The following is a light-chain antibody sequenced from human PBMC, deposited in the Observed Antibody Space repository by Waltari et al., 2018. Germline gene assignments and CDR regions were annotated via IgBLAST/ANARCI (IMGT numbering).Light chain of an antibody. Sequence: QSVLTQPPSASGTPGQRVSISCSGRRSNIGSFTVNWYQPFPGTAPKLLIYSNDQRPSGVPDRFSGSKSGTSASLAISGLQSEDEADYYCATWDDRLNGQGVFGGGTRLTVL. V-gene: IGLV1-44*01. CDR1: RSNIGSFT. J-gene: IGLJ3*02. CDR3: ATWDDRLNGQGV. CDR2: SND.